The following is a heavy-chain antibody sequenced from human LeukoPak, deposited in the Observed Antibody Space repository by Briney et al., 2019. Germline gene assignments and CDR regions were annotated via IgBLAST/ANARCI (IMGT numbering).Heavy chain of an antibody. CDR1: GFTFSDYY. J-gene: IGHJ4*02. CDR2: ISSSGSTI. Sequence: GGSLRLSCAASGFTFSDYYMSWIRQAPGKGLEWVSYISSSGSTICYADSVKGRFTISRDNAKNSLYLQMNSLRAEDTAVYYCARDPHCGGDCYSDYWGQGTLVTVSS. D-gene: IGHD2-21*02. CDR3: ARDPHCGGDCYSDY. V-gene: IGHV3-11*01.